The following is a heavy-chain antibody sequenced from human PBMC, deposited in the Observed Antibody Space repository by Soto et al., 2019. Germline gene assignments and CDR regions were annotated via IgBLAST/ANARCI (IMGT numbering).Heavy chain of an antibody. J-gene: IGHJ4*02. D-gene: IGHD6-19*01. Sequence: ASVKVSCKTSGYTFSNYGLSWVRQAPGQGLEWMGWISGYNGYTNYALKLQGRVTMTTDTSTNTAYMELRSLSSDDTAVYYCARDTTYSTGWPFNDWGQGTLVTV. CDR2: ISGYNGYT. CDR1: GYTFSNYG. V-gene: IGHV1-18*01. CDR3: ARDTTYSTGWPFND.